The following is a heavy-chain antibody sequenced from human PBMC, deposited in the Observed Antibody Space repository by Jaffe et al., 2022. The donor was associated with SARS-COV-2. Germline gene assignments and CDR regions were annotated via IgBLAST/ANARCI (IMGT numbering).Heavy chain of an antibody. Sequence: EVQLVESGGGLVQPGGSLRLSCAASGFTFTSYIMHWVRQAPGKGLVWVSRINSDGSATSYADSVKGRFTISRDNARNTLNLQMNSLTAEDTAVYYCVRDRDGFNFWGQGTLVTVSS. D-gene: IGHD5-12*01. CDR1: GFTFTSYI. CDR3: VRDRDGFNF. V-gene: IGHV3-74*01. J-gene: IGHJ4*02. CDR2: INSDGSAT.